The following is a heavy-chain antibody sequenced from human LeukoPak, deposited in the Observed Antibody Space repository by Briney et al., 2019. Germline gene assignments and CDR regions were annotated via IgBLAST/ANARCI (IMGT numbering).Heavy chain of an antibody. D-gene: IGHD3-22*01. CDR1: GGSISSSSYY. J-gene: IGHJ4*02. CDR3: ARLLRGSSYSYYFDY. Sequence: PSETLSLTCTVSGGSISSSSYYWDWIRQPPGKGLEWIGTIYYSGSTYYNPSLKSRLTMSVDTSKSQFSLMLSSVTAADTAVYYCARLLRGSSYSYYFDYWGQGTLVTVSS. V-gene: IGHV4-39*01. CDR2: IYYSGST.